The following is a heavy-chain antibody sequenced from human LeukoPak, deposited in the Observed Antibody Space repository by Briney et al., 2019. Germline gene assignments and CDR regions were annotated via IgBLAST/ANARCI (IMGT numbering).Heavy chain of an antibody. CDR2: ISSSSSYI. J-gene: IGHJ4*02. D-gene: IGHD4-17*01. CDR3: ARARGGDYGDPGTFDY. Sequence: PGGSLRLSCAASGFTFSSYSINWVRQAPGKGLEWVSSISSSSSYIYYADSVKGRFTISRDNAKNSLYLQMNSLRAEDTAVYYCARARGGDYGDPGTFDYWGQGTLVTVSS. V-gene: IGHV3-21*01. CDR1: GFTFSSYS.